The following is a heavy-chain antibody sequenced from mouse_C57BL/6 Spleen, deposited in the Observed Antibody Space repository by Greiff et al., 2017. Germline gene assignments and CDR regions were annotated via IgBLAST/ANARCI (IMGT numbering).Heavy chain of an antibody. Sequence: VQLQQSGAELVRPGTSVKLSCKASGYTFTSYWMHWVKQRPGQGLEWIGVIDPSDSYTNYNQKFKGKATLTVDTSSSTAYMQLSSLTSEDSAVYYCARWDYDDGDAMDYWGQGTSVTVSS. V-gene: IGHV1-59*01. CDR3: ARWDYDDGDAMDY. CDR2: IDPSDSYT. J-gene: IGHJ4*01. CDR1: GYTFTSYW. D-gene: IGHD2-4*01.